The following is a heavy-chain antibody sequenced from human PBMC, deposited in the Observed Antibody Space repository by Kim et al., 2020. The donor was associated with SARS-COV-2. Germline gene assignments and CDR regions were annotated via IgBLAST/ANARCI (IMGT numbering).Heavy chain of an antibody. V-gene: IGHV4-34*01. J-gene: IGHJ4*02. Sequence: SETLSLTCAVYGGSFSGYYWSWIRQPPGKGLEWIGEINHSGSTNYNPSLKSRVTISVDTSKNQFSLKLSSVTAADTAVYYCARTFFGGSTSHWGQGTLVTVSS. CDR1: GGSFSGYY. CDR3: ARTFFGGSTSH. CDR2: INHSGST. D-gene: IGHD2-2*01.